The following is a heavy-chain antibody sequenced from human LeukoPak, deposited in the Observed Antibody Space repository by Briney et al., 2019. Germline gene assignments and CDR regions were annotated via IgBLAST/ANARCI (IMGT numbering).Heavy chain of an antibody. D-gene: IGHD1-14*01. CDR3: ARGRRE. Sequence: SETLSLTCAVSGYSISSGYYWGWVRQPPGKGLEWIGCIYHSGSTYYNPSLKSRVTISVDTSKNQFSLKLSSVTAADTAVYYCARGRREWGQGTLVTVSS. V-gene: IGHV4-38-2*01. CDR1: GYSISSGYY. J-gene: IGHJ4*02. CDR2: IYHSGST.